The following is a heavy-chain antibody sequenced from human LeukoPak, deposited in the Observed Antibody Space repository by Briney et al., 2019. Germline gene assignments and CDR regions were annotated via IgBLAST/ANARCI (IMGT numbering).Heavy chain of an antibody. J-gene: IGHJ4*02. CDR3: ARVELVRGYFDY. D-gene: IGHD6-6*01. Sequence: SETLSLTCTVSGGSISSYYWSWIRQPPGKGLEWIGYIYSSGSTNYNPSLKSRVTISVDTSKNQFSLKLSSVTAADTAVYYCARVELVRGYFDYWGQGTLVTVSS. CDR2: IYSSGST. V-gene: IGHV4-59*01. CDR1: GGSISSYY.